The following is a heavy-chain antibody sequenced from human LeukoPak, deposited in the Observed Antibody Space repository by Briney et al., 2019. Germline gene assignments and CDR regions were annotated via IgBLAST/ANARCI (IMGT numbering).Heavy chain of an antibody. V-gene: IGHV4-4*02. CDR1: GGSITSSNW. D-gene: IGHD3-10*01. CDR2: IYHSGST. Sequence: PSETLSLTCAVSGGSITSSNWWSWVRQPPGKGLEWIGEIYHSGSTNYNPSLKSRVTISVDKSENQFSLKLSSVTAADTAVYYCARDALTRGFRGNFDYWGQGTLVTVSS. J-gene: IGHJ4*02. CDR3: ARDALTRGFRGNFDY.